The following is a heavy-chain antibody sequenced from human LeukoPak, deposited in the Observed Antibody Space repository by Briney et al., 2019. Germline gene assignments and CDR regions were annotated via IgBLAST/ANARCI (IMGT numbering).Heavy chain of an antibody. CDR1: GFTFSSYW. J-gene: IGHJ4*02. V-gene: IGHV3-7*01. D-gene: IGHD1-26*01. Sequence: GGSLRLSCTASGFTFSSYWMSWVRQAPGKGLERVANIRQDGGLKHYVDSVKGRFTISRDNAENSLYLQMNSLRAEDTAVYYCAREIVGAIKSYFDYWGQGTLVTASS. CDR3: AREIVGAIKSYFDY. CDR2: IRQDGGLK.